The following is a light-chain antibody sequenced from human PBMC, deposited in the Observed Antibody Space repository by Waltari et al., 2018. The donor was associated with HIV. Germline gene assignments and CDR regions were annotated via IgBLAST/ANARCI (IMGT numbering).Light chain of an antibody. CDR3: ATWDDSLNGWV. J-gene: IGLJ3*02. CDR2: TNN. Sequence: PGSSSNIATNTVNWYQQLPGTAPKLLIYTNNQRVTISCSGSSSKSGTSASLAISGLQSDDDADYYGATWDDSLNGWVFGGGTRLTVL. CDR1: SSNIATNT. V-gene: IGLV1-44*01.